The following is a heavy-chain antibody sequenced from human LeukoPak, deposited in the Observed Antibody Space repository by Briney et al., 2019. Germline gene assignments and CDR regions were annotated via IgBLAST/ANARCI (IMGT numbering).Heavy chain of an antibody. V-gene: IGHV3-23*01. Sequence: GGSLRLSCAASGFTFSSYAMSWVRQAPGKGLEWVSAISGSGGSTYYADSVKGRFTISRDNSKNTLYLQMNSLRAEDTAVYYCAKVHSYFYDSSGHFDYWGQGTLVTVSS. CDR3: AKVHSYFYDSSGHFDY. D-gene: IGHD3-22*01. J-gene: IGHJ4*02. CDR2: ISGSGGST. CDR1: GFTFSSYA.